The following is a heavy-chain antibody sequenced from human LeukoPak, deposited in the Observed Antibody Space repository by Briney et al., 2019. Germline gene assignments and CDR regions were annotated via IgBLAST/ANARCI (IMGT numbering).Heavy chain of an antibody. CDR3: ASTEGYSSSWSLGY. D-gene: IGHD6-13*01. CDR2: IYHSGST. J-gene: IGHJ4*02. Sequence: SETLSLTCAVSGGSISSSNWWSWVRQPPGKGLEWIGEIYHSGSTNYNPSLKSRVTISVDKSKNQFSLKLSSVTAADTAVHYCASTEGYSSSWSLGYWGRGTLVTVSS. V-gene: IGHV4-4*02. CDR1: GGSISSSNW.